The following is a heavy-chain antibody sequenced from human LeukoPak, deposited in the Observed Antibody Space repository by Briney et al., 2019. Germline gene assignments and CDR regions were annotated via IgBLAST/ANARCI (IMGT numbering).Heavy chain of an antibody. CDR3: ARDAGYSYGTYYFDY. V-gene: IGHV1-46*01. CDR2: INPSGGST. D-gene: IGHD5-18*01. J-gene: IGHJ4*02. CDR1: GYTFTSYY. Sequence: GASVKVSCKASGYTFTSYYMHWVRQAPGQGLEWMGIINPSGGSTSYAQKLQGRVTMTRDTSTSTVYMELSSLRSEDTAVYYCARDAGYSYGTYYFDYWGQGTLVTVSS.